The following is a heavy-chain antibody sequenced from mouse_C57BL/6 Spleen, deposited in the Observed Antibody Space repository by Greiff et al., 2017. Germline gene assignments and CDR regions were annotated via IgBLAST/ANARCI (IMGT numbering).Heavy chain of an antibody. CDR3: VGRRAMDY. V-gene: IGHV5-17*01. D-gene: IGHD1-1*01. CDR2: ISSGSGTI. CDR1: GFTFSASG. J-gene: IGHJ4*01. Sequence: EVQLVESGGGLVKPGGSLKLSCAASGFTFSASGMHGVRQAPEKGLEWVAYISSGSGTIYYADTVKGRFTISRDNAKNTLFLQMTSLRAEDTAMYYCVGRRAMDYWGQGTSVTVSS.